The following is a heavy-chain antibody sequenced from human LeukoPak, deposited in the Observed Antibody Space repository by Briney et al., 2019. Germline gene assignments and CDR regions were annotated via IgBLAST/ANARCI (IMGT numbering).Heavy chain of an antibody. V-gene: IGHV3-11*01. D-gene: IGHD3-9*01. CDR2: ITNSGTTI. Sequence: PGGSLRLSCAASGFAFSNYWMSWVRQAPGKGLEWVSYITNSGTTIYYADSVKGRFTTSRDNAKNSLYLQMNSLRAEDTAVYYCARDGHYDILTGYFQDWGQGTLVTVSS. CDR1: GFAFSNYW. CDR3: ARDGHYDILTGYFQD. J-gene: IGHJ1*01.